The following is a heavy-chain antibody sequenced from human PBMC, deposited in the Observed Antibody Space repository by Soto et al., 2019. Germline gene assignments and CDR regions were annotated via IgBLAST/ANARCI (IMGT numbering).Heavy chain of an antibody. Sequence: QVQLQESGPGLVKPSETLSLTCTVSSDSIAGENWWSWVRQPPGLGLEWIGEVFHTGGTNYNPSLKGRVTMEVDKSKNQFSLKLLSATAADTAVYYCARVFSSGSGWMYYFDFWGQGTLVSVSS. J-gene: IGHJ4*02. V-gene: IGHV4-4*02. D-gene: IGHD6-19*01. CDR3: ARVFSSGSGWMYYFDF. CDR1: SDSIAGENW. CDR2: VFHTGGT.